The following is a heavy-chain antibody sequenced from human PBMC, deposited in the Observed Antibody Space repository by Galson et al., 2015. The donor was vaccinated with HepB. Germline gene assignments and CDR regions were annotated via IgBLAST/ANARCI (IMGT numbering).Heavy chain of an antibody. J-gene: IGHJ6*02. CDR1: GGTFNSYA. D-gene: IGHD1-1*01. V-gene: IGHV1-69*13. CDR3: ARDITSTSTYNSDYYFYGMDV. Sequence: SVKVSCKASGGTFNSYAISWVRQAPGQGLEWMGGIIPFYGSTVYAQRFQGRVTITADESRSTANMELSSLGSEDTAVYYCARDITSTSTYNSDYYFYGMDVWGQGTAVTVSS. CDR2: IIPFYGST.